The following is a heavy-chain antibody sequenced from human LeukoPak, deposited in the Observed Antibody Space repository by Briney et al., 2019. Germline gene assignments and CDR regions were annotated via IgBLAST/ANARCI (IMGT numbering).Heavy chain of an antibody. CDR2: ITSSSSAT. D-gene: IGHD5-18*01. CDR3: ARAIASYGDSAF. V-gene: IGHV3-48*04. J-gene: IGHJ4*02. Sequence: GGSLRLSCAASGFKFGSFSMGWVRQAPGKGLEWLSYITSSSSATYYADSLMGRFTISRDSAKNSLYLQINSLRVDDTAVYYCARAIASYGDSAFWGQGTLVTVSS. CDR1: GFKFGSFS.